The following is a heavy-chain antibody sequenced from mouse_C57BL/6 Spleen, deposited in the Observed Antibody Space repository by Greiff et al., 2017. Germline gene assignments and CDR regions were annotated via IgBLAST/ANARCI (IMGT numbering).Heavy chain of an antibody. CDR3: ARGDTTVGGDY. Sequence: QVQLQQSGAELAKPGASVTLSCKASGYTFTSYWMHWVKQRPGQGLEWIGYINPSSGYTKYNQKFKDKATLTADKSASTAYMQLSSLTYEDSAVYYCARGDTTVGGDYWGQGTSVTVSS. J-gene: IGHJ4*01. V-gene: IGHV1-7*01. D-gene: IGHD1-1*01. CDR1: GYTFTSYW. CDR2: INPSSGYT.